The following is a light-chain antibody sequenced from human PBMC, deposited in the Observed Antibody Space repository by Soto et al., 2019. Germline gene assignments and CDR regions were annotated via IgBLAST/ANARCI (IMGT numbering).Light chain of an antibody. CDR2: AAS. CDR1: QSISSY. Sequence: DIQMTQSPSSLSASVGDRVTITCRASQSISSYLNWYQQKPGKAPKLLIYAASSLQSGVPSRFSGSGSGTDFTLTISSLQPEDFATYYCQPSYSTLLTFGPGTKVDIK. J-gene: IGKJ3*01. V-gene: IGKV1-39*01. CDR3: QPSYSTLLT.